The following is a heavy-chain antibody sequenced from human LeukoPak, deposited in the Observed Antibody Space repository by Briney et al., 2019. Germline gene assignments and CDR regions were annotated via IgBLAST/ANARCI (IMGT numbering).Heavy chain of an antibody. Sequence: GGSLRLSCAASGFTFSSYEMNWVRQAPGKGLEWVSKISSGGSAIYYADSVKGRFTISRDNAKSTLYLQLNSLRAEDTAVYYCARGGSLGYWGQGTLVTVS. D-gene: IGHD6-19*01. CDR1: GFTFSSYE. J-gene: IGHJ4*02. CDR2: ISSGGSAI. CDR3: ARGGSLGY. V-gene: IGHV3-48*03.